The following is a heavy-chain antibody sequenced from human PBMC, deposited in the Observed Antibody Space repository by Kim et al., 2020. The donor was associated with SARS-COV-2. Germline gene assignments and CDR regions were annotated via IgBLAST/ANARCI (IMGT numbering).Heavy chain of an antibody. J-gene: IGHJ2*01. CDR3: ARVAFGGVIAPLWYFDL. CDR2: INHSGST. Sequence: SETLSLTCAVYGGSFSGYYWSWIRQPPGKGLEWIGEINHSGSTNYNPSLKSRVTISVDTSKNQFSLKLSSVTAADTAVYYCARVAFGGVIAPLWYFDLWGRGTLVTVSS. CDR1: GGSFSGYY. V-gene: IGHV4-34*01. D-gene: IGHD3-16*02.